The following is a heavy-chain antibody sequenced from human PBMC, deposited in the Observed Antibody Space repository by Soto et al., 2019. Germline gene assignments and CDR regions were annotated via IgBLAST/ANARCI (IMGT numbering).Heavy chain of an antibody. V-gene: IGHV4-59*12. J-gene: IGHJ4*02. CDR3: ASDPVGATYFDA. CDR2: IYNIGRT. Sequence: QVQLQESGPGLVKPSETLSLTCTVDSISTYYWNWIRQSPGKGLEWIGYIYNIGRTNYNRSLRSRXTMSIDTSKNQFSLKLSSVTAADAAVYYCASDPVGATYFDAWGQGILVTVSS. D-gene: IGHD1-26*01. CDR1: SISTYY.